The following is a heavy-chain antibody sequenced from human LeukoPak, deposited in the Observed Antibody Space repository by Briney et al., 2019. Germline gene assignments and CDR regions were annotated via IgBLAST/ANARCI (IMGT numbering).Heavy chain of an antibody. D-gene: IGHD3-22*01. Sequence: SETLSLTCTVPGGSISSYYWSWIRQPPGKGLEWIGYIYYSGSTNYNPSLKSRVTISIDTSKNQFSLKLSSVTAADTAVYYCARKGGYYDSSGYYYDYDAFDIWGQGTMVTVSS. V-gene: IGHV4-59*01. CDR3: ARKGGYYDSSGYYYDYDAFDI. CDR2: IYYSGST. CDR1: GGSISSYY. J-gene: IGHJ3*02.